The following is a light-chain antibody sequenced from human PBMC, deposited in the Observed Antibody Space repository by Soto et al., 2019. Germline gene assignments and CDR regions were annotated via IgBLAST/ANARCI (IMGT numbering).Light chain of an antibody. CDR2: DNS. CDR1: RSNLGTYY. J-gene: IGLJ1*01. CDR3: GAWDSSLNVYV. V-gene: IGLV1-51*01. Sequence: QSVLTQPPSVPAAPGQKIIISCSGSRSNLGTYYVSWYHQLPGTAPKVVIYDNSRRPSGIPDRFSGSKSGTSATLAITGLQTGDEGNYSCGAWDSSLNVYVFGGGTKVTVL.